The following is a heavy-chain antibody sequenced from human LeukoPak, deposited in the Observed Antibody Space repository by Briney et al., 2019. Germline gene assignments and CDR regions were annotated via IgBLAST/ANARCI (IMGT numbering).Heavy chain of an antibody. Sequence: GGSLRLSCAASGFTISSYGMNWVRQAPRKGLEWVSVIFGSGDTTNYADSVKGRFTISRDRSKNTLYLELHSLRADDTAVYYCAKDQKPDSGYDIDYWGQGTLVIVSS. D-gene: IGHD5-12*01. V-gene: IGHV3-23*01. CDR2: IFGSGDTT. CDR3: AKDQKPDSGYDIDY. J-gene: IGHJ4*02. CDR1: GFTISSYG.